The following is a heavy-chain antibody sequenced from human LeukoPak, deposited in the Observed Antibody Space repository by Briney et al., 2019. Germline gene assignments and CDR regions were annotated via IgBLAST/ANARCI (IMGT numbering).Heavy chain of an antibody. CDR3: ARKQTGTMYDV. J-gene: IGHJ4*02. CDR2: FSSGGSA. V-gene: IGHV4-39*07. Sequence: SETLSLTCVVPGGSISSSSYYWAWIRQSPGKGLEWIGTFSSGGSAYYNPSLTSRVSISKDTSDNQFSLRLYSVTAADTAVYYCARKQTGTMYDVWGQGTQVTVSS. D-gene: IGHD1-7*01. CDR1: GGSISSSSYY.